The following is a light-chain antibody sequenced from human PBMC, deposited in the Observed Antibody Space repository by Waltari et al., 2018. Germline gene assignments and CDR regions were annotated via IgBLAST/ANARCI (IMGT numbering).Light chain of an antibody. CDR2: DVI. CDR1: ISDVGGFNS. CDR3: SSESTNSVVL. V-gene: IGLV2-14*03. Sequence: QSALTQPASVSGSPGQSITISCTGTISDVGGFNSVSWYQVHPGQAPRVMIYDVINPPSGVSDRFSASKAGNTASLTISGLQAEDEGDYYCSSESTNSVVLFGGGTKLTVL. J-gene: IGLJ3*02.